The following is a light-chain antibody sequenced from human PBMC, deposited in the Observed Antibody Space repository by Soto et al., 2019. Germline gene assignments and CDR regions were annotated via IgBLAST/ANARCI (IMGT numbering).Light chain of an antibody. CDR1: SSDVGGYNY. CDR3: SSYTSSSTLLYV. J-gene: IGLJ1*01. V-gene: IGLV2-14*01. Sequence: QPPSASGSPGQSVAISCTGTSSDVGGYNYVSWYQQHPGKAPKLMIYEVSNRPSGVSNRFSGSKSGNTASLTISGLQAEDEADYYCSSYTSSSTLLYVFGTGTKVTVL. CDR2: EVS.